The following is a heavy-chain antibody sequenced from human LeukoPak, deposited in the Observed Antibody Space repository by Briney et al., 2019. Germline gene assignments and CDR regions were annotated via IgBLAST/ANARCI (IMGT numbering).Heavy chain of an antibody. CDR3: ATPYPYSSSSVTLDY. CDR2: IYYSGST. J-gene: IGHJ4*02. CDR1: GGSISSYC. D-gene: IGHD6-6*01. V-gene: IGHV4-59*01. Sequence: SETLSLTCTVSGGSISSYCWSWIRQPPGKGLEWIGYIYYSGSTNYNPSLKSRVTISVDTSKNQFSLKLSSVTAADTAVYYCATPYPYSSSSVTLDYWGQGTLATVSS.